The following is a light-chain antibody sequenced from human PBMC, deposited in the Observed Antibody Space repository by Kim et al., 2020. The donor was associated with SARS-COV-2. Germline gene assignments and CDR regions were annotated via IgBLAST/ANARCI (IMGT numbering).Light chain of an antibody. CDR3: QQYGASPWT. Sequence: IVLTQFPGTLSVSPGERATLSCRASHSVNNNFLAWYQQKPGQAPRLLIHAASKRATGISDRFSGNGSRTDFSLSISRLEPEDFAVYNCQQYGASPWTFGQGTKVDIK. J-gene: IGKJ1*01. V-gene: IGKV3-20*01. CDR1: HSVNNNF. CDR2: AAS.